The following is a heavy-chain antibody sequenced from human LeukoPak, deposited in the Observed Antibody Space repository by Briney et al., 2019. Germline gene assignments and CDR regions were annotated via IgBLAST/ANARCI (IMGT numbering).Heavy chain of an antibody. D-gene: IGHD6-6*01. CDR2: ITHSGST. CDR1: GGSFSGYY. CDR3: AREEIHEYSSSSGLWFDP. V-gene: IGHV4-34*01. J-gene: IGHJ5*02. Sequence: QPSETLSLTCAVYGGSFSGYYWSWIRQPPGKGLEWIGEITHSGSTNYNPSLKSRVTISVDTSKNQFSLKLSSVTAADTAVYYCAREEIHEYSSSSGLWFDPWGQGTLVTVSS.